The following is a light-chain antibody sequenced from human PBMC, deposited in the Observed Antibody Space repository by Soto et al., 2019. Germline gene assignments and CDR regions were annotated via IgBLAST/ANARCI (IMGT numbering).Light chain of an antibody. CDR1: QTISSW. V-gene: IGKV1-5*03. CDR3: QQYNSYST. J-gene: IGKJ1*01. Sequence: DIQMTQSPSTLSASVGDRVTITCRASQTISSWLAWYQQKPGKAPKLLIYKASTLKSGVPSRFSGSGSGTEFTLTISSLQPDDFATYYCQQYNSYSTFGQGTKVDI. CDR2: KAS.